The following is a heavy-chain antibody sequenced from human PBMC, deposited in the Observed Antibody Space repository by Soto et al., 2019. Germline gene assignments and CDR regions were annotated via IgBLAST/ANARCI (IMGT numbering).Heavy chain of an antibody. Sequence: GGSLRLSCTTSGFTFGGYALSWVRQAPGKGLEWVGSIRGRAYGGTTEYAASVRGRFSISRDNSRSIAYLQMNSLRTEDTAVYYCARYRIAVDLSDFDYWGQGTRVTVYS. V-gene: IGHV3-49*04. CDR3: ARYRIAVDLSDFDY. D-gene: IGHD6-19*01. J-gene: IGHJ4*02. CDR2: IRGRAYGGTT. CDR1: GFTFGGYA.